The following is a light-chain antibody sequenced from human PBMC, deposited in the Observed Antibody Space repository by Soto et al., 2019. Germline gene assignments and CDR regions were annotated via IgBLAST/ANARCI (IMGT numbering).Light chain of an antibody. V-gene: IGKV3-15*01. CDR3: QQYKNWPPIT. CDR1: QSVSRS. CDR2: DTS. J-gene: IGKJ5*01. Sequence: EIVMTQSPATLSVSPGERATLSCRASQSVSRSLAWYQQKPGQSPRLLIYDTSTRATGIPARFSGSGSRTEFTLTISSLQSEDFAVYYCQQYKNWPPITFGQGTRLEIK.